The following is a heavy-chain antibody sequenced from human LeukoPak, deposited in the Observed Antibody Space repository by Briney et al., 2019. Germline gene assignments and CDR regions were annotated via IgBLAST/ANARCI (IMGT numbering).Heavy chain of an antibody. J-gene: IGHJ4*02. CDR1: GFTFSTYA. CDR2: ISASGT. CDR3: ARERDDYNTVFDS. Sequence: GGSLRLSCAASGFTFSTYAVSWVRQAPGKGLEWVSAISASGTYYADSVKGRFTISRDNSKSTLYLQMHSLRDGDTALYYCARERDDYNTVFDSWGQGTLVTVSS. D-gene: IGHD5-24*01. V-gene: IGHV3-23*01.